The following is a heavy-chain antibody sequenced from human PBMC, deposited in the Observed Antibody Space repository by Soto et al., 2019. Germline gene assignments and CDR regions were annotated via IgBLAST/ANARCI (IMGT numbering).Heavy chain of an antibody. CDR1: GFIFSNNG. CDR3: TIVRVADSALDH. J-gene: IGHJ4*02. D-gene: IGHD3-10*02. CDR2: MSYDGSDT. V-gene: IGHV3-30*03. Sequence: LRLSFVGSGFIFSNNGMHWVRQTPGKGLEWVAFMSYDGSDTFYADSAKGRFTISRDNSKNTLFLHMSNLRAEDTAMYYCTIVRVADSALDHWGQGTLVTVSS.